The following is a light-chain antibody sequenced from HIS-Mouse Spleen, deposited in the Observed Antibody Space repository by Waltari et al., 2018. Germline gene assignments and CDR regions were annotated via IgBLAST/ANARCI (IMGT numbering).Light chain of an antibody. Sequence: QSVLTQPPSASGTPGQRVTISCSGSSSNIGSNYVYWYQQLPGTAPKLLIYRNNQRPSGGPDRFAGSKAGTSASLAISGLRSGDEADYYCAAWDDSLSGPVFGGGTKLTVL. CDR2: RNN. CDR1: SSNIGSNY. J-gene: IGLJ3*02. CDR3: AAWDDSLSGPV. V-gene: IGLV1-47*01.